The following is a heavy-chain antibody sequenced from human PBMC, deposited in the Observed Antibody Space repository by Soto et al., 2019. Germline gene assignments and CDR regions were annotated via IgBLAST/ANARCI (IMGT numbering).Heavy chain of an antibody. CDR2: IYTSGST. V-gene: IGHV4-4*07. D-gene: IGHD6-19*01. CDR3: ARDNPVAGSGDFDY. Sequence: KTSETLSLTCTVSGGSISSYYWSWIRQPAGKGLEWIGRIYTSGSTNYNPSLKSRVTMSVDTSKNQFSLKLSSVTAADTAVYYCARDNPVAGSGDFDYWGQGTLVTVSS. CDR1: GGSISSYY. J-gene: IGHJ4*02.